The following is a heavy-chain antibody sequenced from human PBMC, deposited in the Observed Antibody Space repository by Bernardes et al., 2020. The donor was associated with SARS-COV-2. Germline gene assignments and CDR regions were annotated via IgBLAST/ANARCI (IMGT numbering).Heavy chain of an antibody. J-gene: IGHJ3*02. CDR3: AREALGYCSSTSCYRAFDI. CDR2: IYTSGST. D-gene: IGHD2-2*01. CDR1: GGSISSYY. Sequence: SETLSLTCTVSGGSISSYYWSWIRQPAGKGLEWIGRIYTSGSTNYNPSLKSRVTMSVDTSKNQFSLKLSSVTAADTAVYYCAREALGYCSSTSCYRAFDIWGQGTMVTVSS. V-gene: IGHV4-4*07.